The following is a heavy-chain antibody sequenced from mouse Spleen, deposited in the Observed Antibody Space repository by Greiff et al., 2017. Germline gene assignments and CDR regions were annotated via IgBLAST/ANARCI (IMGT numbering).Heavy chain of an antibody. CDR1: GFTFSSYA. Sequence: EVQGVESGGGLVKLGGSLKLSCAASGFTFSSYAMSWVRQTPEKRLEWVATISSGGGNTYYPDSVKGRFTISRDNAKNTLYLQMSSLKSEDTAMYYCARHDYYGYEDFDYWGQGTTLTVSS. CDR2: ISSGGGNT. J-gene: IGHJ2*01. V-gene: IGHV5-9-3*01. D-gene: IGHD1-2*01. CDR3: ARHDYYGYEDFDY.